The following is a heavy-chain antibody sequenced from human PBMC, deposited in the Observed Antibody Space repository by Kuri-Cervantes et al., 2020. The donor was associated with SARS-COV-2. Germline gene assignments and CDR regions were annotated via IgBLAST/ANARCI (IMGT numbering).Heavy chain of an antibody. J-gene: IGHJ6*02. V-gene: IGHV3-49*03. CDR2: IRSKAYGGTT. D-gene: IGHD2-15*01. CDR1: GIPFGGYA. CDR3: TRVQNFPSGGSRPWADYYYGMDV. Sequence: GESLEISCTASGIPFGGYAKSWFRQAPGKGLEWGGFIRSKAYGGTTEYGASVKGRFSISRDDSKSIAYLQMNSLKTEDTAVYYCTRVQNFPSGGSRPWADYYYGMDVWGQGTTVTVSS.